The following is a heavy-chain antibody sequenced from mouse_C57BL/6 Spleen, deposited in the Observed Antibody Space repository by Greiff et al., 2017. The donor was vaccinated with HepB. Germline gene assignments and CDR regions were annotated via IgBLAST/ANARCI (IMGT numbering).Heavy chain of an antibody. Sequence: VKLQQSGAELVKPGASVKISCKASGYAFSSYWMNWVKQRPGKGLEWIGQIYPGDGDTNYNGKFKGKATLTADKSSSTAYMQLSSLTSEDSAVYFCARGWSYGGYAMDYWGQGTSVTVSS. CDR2: IYPGDGDT. J-gene: IGHJ4*01. V-gene: IGHV1-80*01. D-gene: IGHD1-1*01. CDR3: ARGWSYGGYAMDY. CDR1: GYAFSSYW.